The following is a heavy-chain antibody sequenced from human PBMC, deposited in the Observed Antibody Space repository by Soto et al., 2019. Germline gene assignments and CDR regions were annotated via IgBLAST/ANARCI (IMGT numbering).Heavy chain of an antibody. Sequence: ASVKVSCKASGYTFTGYYIQWVRQAPGQGLEWVAWINPKTAATNYAKKFQGRVSVTWDTSSTTAYMELTSLRPDDTAVYYCARIKWGLNYYNGMDVWGQGTTVTVSS. CDR3: ARIKWGLNYYNGMDV. J-gene: IGHJ6*02. V-gene: IGHV1-2*02. D-gene: IGHD1-26*01. CDR2: INPKTAAT. CDR1: GYTFTGYY.